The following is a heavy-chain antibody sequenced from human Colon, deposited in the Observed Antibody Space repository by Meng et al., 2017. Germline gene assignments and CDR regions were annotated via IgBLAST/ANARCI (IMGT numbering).Heavy chain of an antibody. CDR3: ARNEIKYYFGSSNYRSYNYFDP. CDR1: GGSFRDNH. Sequence: QRGGGLLKPSETLSLKCAVYGGSFRDNHWSWVRQPPGKGLEWIGEINHDGNTNYNPSLKSRVTISVDTSKNQFSLTLRSVTAADTAVYYCARNEIKYYFGSSNYRSYNYFDPWGQGTLVTVSS. J-gene: IGHJ5*01. CDR2: INHDGNT. D-gene: IGHD3-10*01. V-gene: IGHV4-34*01.